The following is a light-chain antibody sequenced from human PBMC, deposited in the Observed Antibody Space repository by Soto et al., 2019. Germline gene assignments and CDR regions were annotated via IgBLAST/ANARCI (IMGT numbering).Light chain of an antibody. J-gene: IGKJ2*01. Sequence: EIVLTQSPATLSLSPGERATLSCRASQSVSSYLAWYQQKHGQAPRLLIYDASNRATGITARFSGSWSGTDFTLTISSLEPEYFAVYYCQQRSNWPPMYTFGQGTKLEIK. CDR3: QQRSNWPPMYT. V-gene: IGKV3-11*01. CDR1: QSVSSY. CDR2: DAS.